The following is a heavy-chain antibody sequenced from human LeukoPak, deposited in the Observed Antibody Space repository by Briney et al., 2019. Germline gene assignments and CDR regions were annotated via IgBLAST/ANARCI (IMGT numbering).Heavy chain of an antibody. CDR1: GYTFTGYY. Sequence: GASVKVSCKASGYTFTGYYMHWVRQAPGQGLEWMGWINPNSGGTNYAQKFQGRVTMTRDTSISTAYMELSRLRSDDTAVYYCARGCSYESLCLDYWGQGTLVTVSS. CDR3: ARGCSYESLCLDY. V-gene: IGHV1-2*02. D-gene: IGHD5-18*01. CDR2: INPNSGGT. J-gene: IGHJ4*02.